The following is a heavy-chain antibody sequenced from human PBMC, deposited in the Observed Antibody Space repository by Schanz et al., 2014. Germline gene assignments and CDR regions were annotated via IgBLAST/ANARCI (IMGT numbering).Heavy chain of an antibody. CDR3: ARESGSSSWYPSDY. CDR1: GFGFDDYA. Sequence: EAQLVESGGGVVRPGGSLRLSCAASGFGFDDYAMSWVRQAPGKGLEWVSGINWNGGSTGYADSVKGRFTISRDNAKNSLYLQMNSRRAEDTALYYCARESGSSSWYPSDYWGQGTLXTVSS. CDR2: INWNGGST. J-gene: IGHJ4*02. V-gene: IGHV3-20*04. D-gene: IGHD6-13*01.